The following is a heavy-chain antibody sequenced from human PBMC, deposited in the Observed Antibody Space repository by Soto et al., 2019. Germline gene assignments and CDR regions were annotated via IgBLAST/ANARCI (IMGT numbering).Heavy chain of an antibody. V-gene: IGHV3-23*01. D-gene: IGHD2-8*02. CDR2: TTGGGIGP. CDR3: AKVPDGVNSNSPYH. Sequence: EVQLLESGGGLVQPGESLKLACAASGFPFINYAMSWVRQAPGKGLEWVSTTGGGIGPYYADSVKGRFTISRDHPKNTLYLQMNSLRVEDTAVYYCAKVPDGVNSNSPYHWGQGTLVTVSS. CDR1: GFPFINYA. J-gene: IGHJ5*02.